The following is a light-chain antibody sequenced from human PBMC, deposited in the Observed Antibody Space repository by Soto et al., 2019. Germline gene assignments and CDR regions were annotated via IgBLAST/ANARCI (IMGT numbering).Light chain of an antibody. CDR1: QSVSGW. Sequence: DIQMTQSPSTLSASVGDTVTVTCRASQSVSGWLAWYQQKPGEAPKLLIYGASSVQSGVPLRFSGSGSGTEFTLTISSLQPEDFAIYYCEQTYSTPVTFGQGTRLEIK. V-gene: IGKV1-39*01. J-gene: IGKJ5*01. CDR2: GAS. CDR3: EQTYSTPVT.